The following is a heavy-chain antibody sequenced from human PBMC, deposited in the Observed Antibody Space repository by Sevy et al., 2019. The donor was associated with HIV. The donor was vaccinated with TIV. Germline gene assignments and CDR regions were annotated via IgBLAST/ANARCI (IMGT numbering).Heavy chain of an antibody. CDR2: IYYSGST. V-gene: IGHV4-39*01. D-gene: IGHD2-21*01. J-gene: IGHJ4*02. CDR1: GGSISSSSYY. Sequence: SETLSLTCTVSGGSISSSSYYWGWIRQPPGKGLEWIGSIYYSGSTYYNPSLKSRVTISVDTSKNQFSLKLSSVTAADTAVYYCAGQCGGDCYRPLDYWGQGTLVTVSS. CDR3: AGQCGGDCYRPLDY.